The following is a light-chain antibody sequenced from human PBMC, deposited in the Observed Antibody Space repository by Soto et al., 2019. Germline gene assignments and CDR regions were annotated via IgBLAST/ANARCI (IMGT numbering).Light chain of an antibody. CDR3: QQDGSSPT. J-gene: IGKJ4*01. CDR2: GAS. CDR1: QSVSSSY. V-gene: IGKV3-20*01. Sequence: EIVLTQSPGTLSLSPGERATLSCRASQSVSSSYFAWYQQKRGQAPRLLVYGASSRATGSPDRFSGSGSGTDFTLTISRLEPADVAVYYCQQDGSSPTFGGGTKVEIK.